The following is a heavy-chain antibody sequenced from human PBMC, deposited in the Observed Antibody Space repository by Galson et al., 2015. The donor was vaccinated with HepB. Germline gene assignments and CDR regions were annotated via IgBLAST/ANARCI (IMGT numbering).Heavy chain of an antibody. V-gene: IGHV3-21*01. CDR2: ISSGSSYI. CDR3: AREDDYSNYPYYYYYMDV. Sequence: SLRLSCAASGFTFRTYRMNWVRQAPGKGLEWVSSISSGSSYIYYADSVKGRFTISRDNAKNSLYLQMNSLRAEDTAVYYCAREDDYSNYPYYYYYMDVWGKGTTVTVSS. CDR1: GFTFRTYR. D-gene: IGHD4-11*01. J-gene: IGHJ6*03.